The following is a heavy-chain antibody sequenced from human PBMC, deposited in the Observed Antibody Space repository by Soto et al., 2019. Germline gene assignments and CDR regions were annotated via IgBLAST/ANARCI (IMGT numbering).Heavy chain of an antibody. CDR3: AGREFASSSFHYYYYAVDV. CDR1: GGSFSDYF. D-gene: IGHD6-6*01. V-gene: IGHV4-34*01. Sequence: QVQLQQWGAGLLKPSETLSLTCAVYGGSFSDYFWTWIRQPPGKGLEWIGEINHSGSTNFNPSLKSRVAISADTSSYQFSLRVTSVTAADTAVYYCAGREFASSSFHYYYYAVDVWGQGTTVTVSS. J-gene: IGHJ6*02. CDR2: INHSGST.